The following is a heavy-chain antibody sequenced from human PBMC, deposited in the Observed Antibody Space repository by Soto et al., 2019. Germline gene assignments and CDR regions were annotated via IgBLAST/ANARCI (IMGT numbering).Heavy chain of an antibody. D-gene: IGHD6-13*01. Sequence: QVQLQQWGAGLLKPSETLSLTCAVYGGSFSGYYWSWIRQPPGKGLEWIGEINHSGSTNYNPSLKSRVTISVDTSKNQFSLKLSSVTAADTAVYYCARSQRGEPRAYSSSWYPTPRRFDYWGQGTLVTVSS. CDR3: ARSQRGEPRAYSSSWYPTPRRFDY. CDR2: INHSGST. J-gene: IGHJ4*02. V-gene: IGHV4-34*01. CDR1: GGSFSGYY.